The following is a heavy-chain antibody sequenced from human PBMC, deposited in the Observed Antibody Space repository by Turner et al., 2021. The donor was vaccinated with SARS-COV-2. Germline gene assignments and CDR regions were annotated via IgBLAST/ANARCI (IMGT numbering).Heavy chain of an antibody. CDR1: GYTFTGYY. Sequence: QVQLVQSGAQVKKHGASVKVSCKASGYTFTGYYMHCVRQAPCQGHEWMGGINANRGGTNYAQKFQGRGTMTWDTSISTAYMELSRLRSDDTAVYYCARARYTYGSYYYYGMDVWGQGTTVTGS. D-gene: IGHD5-18*01. J-gene: IGHJ6*02. CDR3: ARARYTYGSYYYYGMDV. V-gene: IGHV1-2*02. CDR2: INANRGGT.